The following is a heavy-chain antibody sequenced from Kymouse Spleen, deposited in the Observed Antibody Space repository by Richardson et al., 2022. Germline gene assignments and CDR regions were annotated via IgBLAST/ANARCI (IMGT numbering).Heavy chain of an antibody. D-gene: IGHD5-18,IGHD5-18*01. CDR2: IYYSGST. V-gene: IGHV4-39*01. J-gene: IGHJ6*02. CDR1: GGSISSSSYY. Sequence: QLQLQESGPGLVKPSETLSLTCTVSGGSISSSSYYWGWIRQPPGKGLEWIGSIYYSGSTYYNPSLKSRVTISVDTSKNQFSLKLSSVTAADTAVYYCARVDTAMGDYGMDVWGQGTTVTVSS. CDR3: ARVDTAMGDYGMDV.